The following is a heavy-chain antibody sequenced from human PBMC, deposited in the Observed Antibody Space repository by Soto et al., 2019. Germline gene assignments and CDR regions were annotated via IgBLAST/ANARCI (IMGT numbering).Heavy chain of an antibody. V-gene: IGHV1-24*01. D-gene: IGHD3-22*01. Sequence: QVQLVQSGAEVKKPGASVKVSCKVSGYTLTELSMHWVRQAPGKGLEWMGGFDPEDGETIYAQKFQGRVTMTEETSTDTAYMELSSLRSEDTAVYYCATAPQYYYDSSGYSYYYYGMDVWGQGTTVTVSS. CDR2: FDPEDGET. CDR1: GYTLTELS. J-gene: IGHJ6*02. CDR3: ATAPQYYYDSSGYSYYYYGMDV.